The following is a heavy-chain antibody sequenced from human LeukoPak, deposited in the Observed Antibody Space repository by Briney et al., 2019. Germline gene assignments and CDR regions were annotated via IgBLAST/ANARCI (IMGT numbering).Heavy chain of an antibody. V-gene: IGHV1-3*03. D-gene: IGHD5-12*01. CDR1: GYTFTSYA. J-gene: IGHJ3*02. CDR3: ATYSGYALHDAFDI. Sequence: GASVKVSCKASGYTFTSYAMHWVRQAPGQRLEWMGWINAGNGNTKYSQEFQGRVTITRDTSASTAYMELSSLRSEDTAVYYCATYSGYALHDAFDIWGQGTMVTVSS. CDR2: INAGNGNT.